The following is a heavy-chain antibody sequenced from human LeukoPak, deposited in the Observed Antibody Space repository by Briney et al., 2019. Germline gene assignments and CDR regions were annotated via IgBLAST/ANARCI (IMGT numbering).Heavy chain of an antibody. CDR1: GDIFSSYT. CDR3: ARSLLGEYYFDY. V-gene: IGHV1-69*13. CDR2: IIPIFGTT. J-gene: IGHJ4*02. Sequence: GASVKVSCKASGDIFSSYTIGWVRQAPGQGLEWMGRIIPIFGTTNYAQKFQGRVTITADESTSTAYMELSSLRSEDTALYYCARSLLGEYYFDYWGQGTLVTVSS. D-gene: IGHD3-16*01.